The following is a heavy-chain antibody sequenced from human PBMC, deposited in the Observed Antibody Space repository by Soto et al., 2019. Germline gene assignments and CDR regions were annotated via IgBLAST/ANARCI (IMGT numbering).Heavy chain of an antibody. D-gene: IGHD3-22*01. CDR1: GGTFSSYA. CDR3: ARDRVYYYYDSSGYYGSAFDI. CDR2: IIPIFGTA. Sequence: SVKVSCKASGGTFSSYAISWVRQAPGQGLEWMGGIIPIFGTANYAQKFQGRVTITADKSTSTAYMELSSLRSEDTAVYYCARDRVYYYYDSSGYYGSAFDIWGQGTIVTVSS. V-gene: IGHV1-69*06. J-gene: IGHJ3*02.